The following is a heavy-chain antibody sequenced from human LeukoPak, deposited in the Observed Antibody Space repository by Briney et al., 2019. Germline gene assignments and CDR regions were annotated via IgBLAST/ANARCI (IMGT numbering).Heavy chain of an antibody. CDR3: SRDQYDSGVGGD. J-gene: IGHJ4*02. CDR2: INSDGSST. Sequence: PGGSLRLSCAASGFTFSSHWMHSVRQAPGKGLVWVSRINSDGSSTSYADSVKGRFTISRDNAKNTLYLQMNTRRAGDKAVYYCSRDQYDSGVGGDWGQGTLVTVSS. D-gene: IGHD3-22*01. V-gene: IGHV3-74*01. CDR1: GFTFSSHW.